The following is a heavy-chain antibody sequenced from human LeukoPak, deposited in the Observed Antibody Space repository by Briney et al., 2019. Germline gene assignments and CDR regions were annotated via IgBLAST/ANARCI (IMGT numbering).Heavy chain of an antibody. CDR2: ISSSSNDI. CDR1: GFIFSTYT. V-gene: IGHV3-21*04. CDR3: AKDGLYDSSGYYYPLGY. D-gene: IGHD3-22*01. J-gene: IGHJ4*02. Sequence: PGGSLRLSCAASGFIFSTYTMNWVRQAPGKGLEWVSSISSSSNDIFYADSVKGRFTISRDNSKNTLYLQMNSLRAEDTAVYYCAKDGLYDSSGYYYPLGYWGQGTLVTVSS.